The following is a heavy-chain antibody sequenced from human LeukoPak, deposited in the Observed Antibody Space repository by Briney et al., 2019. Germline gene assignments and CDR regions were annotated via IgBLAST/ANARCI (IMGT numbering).Heavy chain of an antibody. CDR3: ARGTGSSPVDS. V-gene: IGHV1-69*05. D-gene: IGHD6-13*01. Sequence: GASVKVSCKASGGTFSSYAISWVRQAPGQGLEWMGGIIPIFGTANYAQKFQGRVTMTTDTSTSTAYMELRSLTSDDTAVYYCARGTGSSPVDSWGQGTPVTVSS. J-gene: IGHJ4*02. CDR2: IIPIFGTA. CDR1: GGTFSSYA.